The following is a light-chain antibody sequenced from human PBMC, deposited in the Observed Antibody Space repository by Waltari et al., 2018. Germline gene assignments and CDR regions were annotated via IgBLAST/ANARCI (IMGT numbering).Light chain of an antibody. CDR2: ADS. J-gene: IGLJ2*01. CDR1: SSDVGSYNL. CDR3: SSYAGFSTVV. V-gene: IGLV2-23*01. Sequence: QSALTQPASVSGSPGQSITISCTGTSSDVGSYNLVSWYQQHPGRAPKLMFYADSKRPSGVSDRFSGSKSGNTASLTISGLQAEDEADYYCSSYAGFSTVVFGGGTKLTVL.